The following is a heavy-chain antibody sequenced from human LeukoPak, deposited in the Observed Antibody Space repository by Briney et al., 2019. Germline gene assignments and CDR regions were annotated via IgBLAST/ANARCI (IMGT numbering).Heavy chain of an antibody. CDR1: GFTFSSYL. Sequence: GGSLRLSCAASGFTFSSYLMSWVRQAPGKGLEWVAKIRTDGSDKYYVDSVKGRFTISRDNAKNSLYLQMNSLRAEDTAVYYCARLAVDYSNYVGWFDPWGQGTVVTVSS. D-gene: IGHD4-11*01. CDR2: IRTDGSDK. J-gene: IGHJ5*02. V-gene: IGHV3-7*05. CDR3: ARLAVDYSNYVGWFDP.